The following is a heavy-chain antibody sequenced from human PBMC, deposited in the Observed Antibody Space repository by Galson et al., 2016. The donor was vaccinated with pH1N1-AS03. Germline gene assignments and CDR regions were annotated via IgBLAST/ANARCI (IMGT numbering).Heavy chain of an antibody. CDR1: GFSLTSPGVC. CDR2: IDSDDDK. D-gene: IGHD6-13*01. CDR3: ARVWGAAAGYFDY. V-gene: IGHV2-70*20. Sequence: PALVKPTQTLTLTCSFSGFSLTSPGVCVTWVRQPPGKALEWLATIDSDDDKYYTTSLKTRLTISKNTSKNQVVLTMTNMDPVDTVTYYCARVWGAAAGYFDYWGPGNLVVVSS. J-gene: IGHJ4*02.